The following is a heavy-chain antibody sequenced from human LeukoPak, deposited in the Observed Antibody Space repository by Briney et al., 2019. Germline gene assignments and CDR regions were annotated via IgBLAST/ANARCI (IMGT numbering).Heavy chain of an antibody. CDR1: GGSLSIGSDY. J-gene: IGHJ4*02. CDR3: GRLPTVDTAMVLDY. D-gene: IGHD5-18*01. V-gene: IGHV4-61*02. Sequence: SETLSLTCTVSGGSLSIGSDYWSWIRQPGGRGLEWIGRIYTSESTNYNPSLKSRVTISVDTSKNQSSLKLSSVTAADTAVYYCGRLPTVDTAMVLDYWGQGTLVTVSS. CDR2: IYTSEST.